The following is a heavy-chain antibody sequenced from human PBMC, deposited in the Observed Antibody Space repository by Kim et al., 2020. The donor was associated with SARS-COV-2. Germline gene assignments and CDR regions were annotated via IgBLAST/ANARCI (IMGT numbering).Heavy chain of an antibody. V-gene: IGHV1-2*02. Sequence: ASVKVSCKASGYTFTGYYMHWVRQAPGQGLEWMGWINPNSGGTNYAQKFQGRVTMTRDTSISTAYMELSRLRSDDTAVYYCARDLEDIVVWPGYYYGMDVWGQGTTVTVSS. CDR1: GYTFTGYY. J-gene: IGHJ6*02. CDR3: ARDLEDIVVWPGYYYGMDV. CDR2: INPNSGGT. D-gene: IGHD2-15*01.